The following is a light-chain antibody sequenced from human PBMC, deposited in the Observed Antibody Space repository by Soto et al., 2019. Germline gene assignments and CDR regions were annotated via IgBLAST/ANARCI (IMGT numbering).Light chain of an antibody. CDR1: NSDVGSYNF. V-gene: IGLV2-11*01. CDR3: FSYAGSFTLYV. CDR2: DVG. J-gene: IGLJ1*01. Sequence: QSVLTQPRSVSGSPGQSVTISCTGTNSDVGSYNFVSWYQQYPGKAPKLIIYDVGKRPSGVPDRISGSKSGNTASLTTSGLQAEDEADYYYFSYAGSFTLYVFGTGTKLTVL.